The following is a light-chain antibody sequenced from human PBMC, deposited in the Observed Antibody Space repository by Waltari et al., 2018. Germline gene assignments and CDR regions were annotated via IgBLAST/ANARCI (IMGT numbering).Light chain of an antibody. CDR2: SNN. CDR1: SSNIGSHT. Sequence: QSVLTQSPSASGTPGQRVTISCSGSSSNIGSHTVHCYLQLPGTAPKLLIYSNNQRPSGVPDRFSGSKSGTSASLAIRGLQSEDEANYYCAPWDDSLNDRVIGGGTKPTVL. CDR3: APWDDSLNDRV. V-gene: IGLV1-44*01. J-gene: IGLJ2*01.